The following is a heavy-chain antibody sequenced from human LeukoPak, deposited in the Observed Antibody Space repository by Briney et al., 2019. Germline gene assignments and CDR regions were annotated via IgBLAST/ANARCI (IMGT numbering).Heavy chain of an antibody. D-gene: IGHD5-24*01. J-gene: IGHJ4*02. CDR3: ARASRDGYNQNFDH. CDR1: GYDFSTYW. CDR2: THPGGSET. Sequence: GESLKISCKGLGYDFSTYWNAWVRPRPGKGLEWVGITHPGGSETRYDPSFQGQVTISADRSTSTAYLQWSSLRASDTAMYYCARASRDGYNQNFDHWGQGTLVTVSS. V-gene: IGHV5-51*01.